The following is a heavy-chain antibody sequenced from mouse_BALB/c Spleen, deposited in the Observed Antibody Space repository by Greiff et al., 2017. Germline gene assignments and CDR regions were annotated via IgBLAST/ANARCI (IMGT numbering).Heavy chain of an antibody. J-gene: IGHJ2*01. Sequence: EVQLQESGPGLVKPSQSLSLTCTVTGYSITSDYAWNWIRQFPGNKLEWMGYISYSGSTSYNPSLKSRISITRDTSKNQFFLQLNSVTTEDTATYYCAREGLLRLRGFDYWGQGTTLTVSS. D-gene: IGHD1-2*01. CDR3: AREGLLRLRGFDY. V-gene: IGHV3-2*02. CDR2: ISYSGST. CDR1: GYSITSDYA.